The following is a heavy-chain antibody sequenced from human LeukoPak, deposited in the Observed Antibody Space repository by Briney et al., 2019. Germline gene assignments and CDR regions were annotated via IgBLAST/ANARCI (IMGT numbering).Heavy chain of an antibody. CDR3: ARSGYSGYDPLDY. CDR2: IYYSGST. D-gene: IGHD5-12*01. Sequence: PSETLSLTCAVYGGSFSGYYWSWIRQPPGKGLEWIGYIYYSGSTNYNPSLKSRVTISVDTSKNQFSLKLSSVTAADTAVYYCARSGYSGYDPLDYWGQGTLVTVSS. V-gene: IGHV4-59*01. CDR1: GGSFSGYY. J-gene: IGHJ4*02.